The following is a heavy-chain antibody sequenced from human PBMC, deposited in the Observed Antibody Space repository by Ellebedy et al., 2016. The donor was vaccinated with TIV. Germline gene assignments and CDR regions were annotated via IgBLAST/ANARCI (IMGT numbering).Heavy chain of an antibody. J-gene: IGHJ4*02. D-gene: IGHD3-22*01. CDR2: ISSSSSYI. V-gene: IGHV3-21*04. Sequence: GGSLRLSCAASGFTFSSYSMNWVRQAPGKGLEWVSSISSSSSYIYYADSVKGRFTISRDNAKNSLYLQMNSLRAEDTAVYYCARRKSSGLPVPDYWGQGTLVTVSS. CDR3: ARRKSSGLPVPDY. CDR1: GFTFSSYS.